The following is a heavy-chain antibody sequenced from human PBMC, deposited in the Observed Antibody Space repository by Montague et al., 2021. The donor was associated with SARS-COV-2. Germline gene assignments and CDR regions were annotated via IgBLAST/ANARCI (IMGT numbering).Heavy chain of an antibody. V-gene: IGHV4-31*03. CDR3: AKGSGYP. CDR2: IYSSGST. D-gene: IGHD6-25*01. J-gene: IGHJ2*01. Sequence: TLSLTCTVSGGSVTSTIYYWSWFRQRPGRGLEWVGFIYSSGSTAYSPSLEDRLTMSIDTSKNQFSLRLTSATAADTAVYYCAKGSGYPWGRGTRVAVSS. CDR1: GGSVTSTIYY.